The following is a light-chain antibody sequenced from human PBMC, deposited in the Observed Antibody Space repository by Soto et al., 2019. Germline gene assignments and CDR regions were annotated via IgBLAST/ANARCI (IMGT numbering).Light chain of an antibody. Sequence: QSVLTQPASVSGSPGQSITISCTGTSSDVGSYNLVSWYQQHPGKAPKLMIYEVSKRPSGVSNRFSGSKSGNTASLTISGLPAEDEADYSCCSYAGSSTPYVFGTGTKVPVL. CDR1: SSDVGSYNL. J-gene: IGLJ1*01. V-gene: IGLV2-23*02. CDR2: EVS. CDR3: CSYAGSSTPYV.